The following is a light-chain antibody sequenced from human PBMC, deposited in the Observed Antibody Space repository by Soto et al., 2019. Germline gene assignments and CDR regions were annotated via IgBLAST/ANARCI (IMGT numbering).Light chain of an antibody. CDR3: AAWDDSLSGQV. V-gene: IGLV1-47*01. J-gene: IGLJ1*01. CDR2: RSS. Sequence: QAVVTQPPSASGTPGQRVSISCSGSSSNIGSNYVYWYQQVPGRAPKLLIYRSSQRPSGVPDRFSGSKSGTSASLAISGLRSEDEADYYCAAWDDSLSGQVFGTGAKVTVL. CDR1: SSNIGSNY.